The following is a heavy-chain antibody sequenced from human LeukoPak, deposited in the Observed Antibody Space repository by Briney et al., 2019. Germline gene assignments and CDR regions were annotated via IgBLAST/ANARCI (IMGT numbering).Heavy chain of an antibody. CDR3: AKESDFWSGYPIFFDY. V-gene: IGHV3-23*01. D-gene: IGHD3-3*01. Sequence: GGSLRLSCAASGFTFRSYAMSWVRQAPGQGLEWVSAISGSGGSTYYADSVKGRFTISRDNSKNTLYLQMNSLRAEDTAVYYCAKESDFWSGYPIFFDYWGQGTLVTVSS. CDR1: GFTFRSYA. CDR2: ISGSGGST. J-gene: IGHJ4*02.